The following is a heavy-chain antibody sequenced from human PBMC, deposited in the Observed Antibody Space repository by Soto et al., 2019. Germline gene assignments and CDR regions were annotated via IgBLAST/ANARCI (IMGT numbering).Heavy chain of an antibody. Sequence: PSQTLSLTCTGSGGSSRGYYWSWIRQPPGKGLEWIGEINHSGSTNYNPSLKSRVTISVDTSKNQFSLKLSSVTAADTAVYYWARSGYWFDPWGQGRLVT. CDR3: ARSGYWFDP. D-gene: IGHD6-25*01. CDR1: GGSSRGYY. J-gene: IGHJ5*02. V-gene: IGHV4-34*01. CDR2: INHSGST.